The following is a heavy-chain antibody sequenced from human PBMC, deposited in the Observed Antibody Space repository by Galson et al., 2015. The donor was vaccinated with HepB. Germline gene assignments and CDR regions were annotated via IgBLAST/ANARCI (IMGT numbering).Heavy chain of an antibody. J-gene: IGHJ5*02. CDR2: IYWNDDK. D-gene: IGHD3-3*01. CDR1: GFSLNNRGVG. Sequence: ALVKPTQTLTLTCSFSGFSLNNRGVGVGWIRQPPGKALEWLALIYWNDDKRYSPSLKGRLTITRDTSKNQVVLTLTNVDPVDSGTYYCAHSHFMEWFQGDKKDWFDPWGREFWSPSPQ. V-gene: IGHV2-5*01. CDR3: AHSHFMEWFQGDKKDWFDP.